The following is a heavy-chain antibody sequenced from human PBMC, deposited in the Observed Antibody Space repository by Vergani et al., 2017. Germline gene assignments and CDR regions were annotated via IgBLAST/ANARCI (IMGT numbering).Heavy chain of an antibody. D-gene: IGHD3-22*01. CDR1: GGSISSGSYY. V-gene: IGHV4-61*02. CDR2: IYTSGST. CDR3: AREDYYDSSGYPSFDY. Sequence: QVQLQESGPGLVKPSQTLSLTCTVSGGSISSGSYYWSWIRQPAGKGLEWIGRIYTSGSTNYNPSLKSRVTMSVDTSKNQFSLKLSSVTAADTAVYYCAREDYYDSSGYPSFDYWGQGTLVTVSS. J-gene: IGHJ4*02.